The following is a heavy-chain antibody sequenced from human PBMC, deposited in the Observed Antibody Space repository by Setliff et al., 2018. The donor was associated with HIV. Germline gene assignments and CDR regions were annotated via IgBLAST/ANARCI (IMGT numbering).Heavy chain of an antibody. CDR3: ARGRNRNYVVYGMDV. CDR1: GFTFSSYS. D-gene: IGHD1-7*01. V-gene: IGHV3-48*01. Sequence: GGSLRLSCAASGFTFSSYSMTWVRQVPGKGLEWLSYITDDSRTIYYADSVKGRFTTSRDNAKNSLYLQMNSLRAEDTAIYYCARGRNRNYVVYGMDVWGQGTTVTVSS. CDR2: ITDDSRTI. J-gene: IGHJ6*02.